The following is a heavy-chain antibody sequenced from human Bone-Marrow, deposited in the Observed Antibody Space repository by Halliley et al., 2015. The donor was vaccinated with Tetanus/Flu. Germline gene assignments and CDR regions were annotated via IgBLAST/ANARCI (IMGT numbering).Heavy chain of an antibody. D-gene: IGHD6-6*01. CDR2: TYYRSQWYN. J-gene: IGHJ6*02. V-gene: IGHV6-1*01. CDR3: ASGPELAYYGMIV. Sequence: WLGRTYYRSQWYNEYAVSVKSRLTIDADTSKNQFSLHLKSVTPGDTAVYFCASGPELAYYGMIVWGQGTTVTVSS.